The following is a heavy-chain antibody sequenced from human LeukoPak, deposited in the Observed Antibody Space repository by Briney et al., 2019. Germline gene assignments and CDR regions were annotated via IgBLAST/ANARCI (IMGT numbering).Heavy chain of an antibody. D-gene: IGHD3-10*01. CDR3: AREGRSGGGDI. J-gene: IGHJ3*02. CDR2: ISSSSSYI. V-gene: IGHV3-21*01. Sequence: GGSLRLSCAASGFTFSSYSMNWVRQAPGKGLEWVSSISSSSSYIYYADSVKSRFTISRDNAKNSLYLQMNSLRAEDTAVYYCAREGRSGGGDIWGQGTMVTVSS. CDR1: GFTFSSYS.